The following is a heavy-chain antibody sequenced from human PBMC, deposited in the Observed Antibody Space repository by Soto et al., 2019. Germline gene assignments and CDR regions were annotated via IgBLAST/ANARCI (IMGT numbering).Heavy chain of an antibody. D-gene: IGHD5-12*01. Sequence: PSETLSLTCTVSGGSISSYYWSWIRQPPGKGLEWIGYIYYSGSTNYNPSLKSRVTISVDTSKNQFSLKLSSVTAADTAVYYCARAERWLQFDFDYWGQGTLVTVSS. CDR3: ARAERWLQFDFDY. J-gene: IGHJ4*02. CDR2: IYYSGST. CDR1: GGSISSYY. V-gene: IGHV4-59*01.